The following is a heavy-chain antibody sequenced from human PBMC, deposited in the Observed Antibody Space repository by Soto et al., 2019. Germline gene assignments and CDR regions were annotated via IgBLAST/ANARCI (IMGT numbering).Heavy chain of an antibody. V-gene: IGHV4-30-2*01. CDR2: IYHSGST. J-gene: IGHJ4*02. CDR1: GGSISSGGYS. CDR3: AKSVYNWNDGFFDY. D-gene: IGHD1-1*01. Sequence: SETLSLTCAVSGGSISSGGYSWSWIRQPPGKGLEWIGYIYHSGSTYYNPSLKSRVTISVDRSKNQFSLKLSSVTAADTAVYYCAKSVYNWNDGFFDYWGQGTLVTVSS.